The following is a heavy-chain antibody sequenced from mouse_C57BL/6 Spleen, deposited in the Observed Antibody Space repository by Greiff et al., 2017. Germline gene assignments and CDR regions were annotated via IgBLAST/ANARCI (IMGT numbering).Heavy chain of an antibody. V-gene: IGHV5-12*01. D-gene: IGHD1-1*01. J-gene: IGHJ4*01. CDR3: ARQYYGGNCDALDY. Sequence: EVQGVESGGGLVQPGGSLKLSCAASGFTFSDYYKYWFRRTPERRLEWVAYISNGGGSTYYPDTVKGRFSISRDNAKNTLKLQMSLLKSEDTAMYSSARQYYGGNCDALDYWGQGTTVTVSS. CDR2: ISNGGGST. CDR1: GFTFSDYY.